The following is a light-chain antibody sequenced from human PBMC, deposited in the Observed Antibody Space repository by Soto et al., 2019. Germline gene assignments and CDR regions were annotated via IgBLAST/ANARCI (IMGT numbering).Light chain of an antibody. J-gene: IGKJ4*01. V-gene: IGKV1-27*01. CDR2: AAY. CDR3: QKYDKAPLA. Sequence: DIQMTQAPSSLSASVGDRVTITCRARQDISTYLAWYQQKPGKVPKLLISAAYTLQSGVPPRFSGSGSGTDFTLNISSLKPEDVATYYCQKYDKAPLAFGEGNKVELK. CDR1: QDISTY.